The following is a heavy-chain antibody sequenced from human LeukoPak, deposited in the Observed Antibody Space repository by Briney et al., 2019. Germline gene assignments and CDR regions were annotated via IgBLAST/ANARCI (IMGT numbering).Heavy chain of an antibody. V-gene: IGHV3-30*18. J-gene: IGHJ4*02. CDR3: AKEKYRGYSYGSGDY. Sequence: GGSLRLSCAASGFTFSSNGMHRVRQAPGKGLEWVAVISYDGSNKYYADSVKGRFTISRDNSKNTLYLQMNTLRVEDTAVYYCAKEKYRGYSYGSGDYWGQGTLVTVSS. CDR2: ISYDGSNK. D-gene: IGHD5-18*01. CDR1: GFTFSSNG.